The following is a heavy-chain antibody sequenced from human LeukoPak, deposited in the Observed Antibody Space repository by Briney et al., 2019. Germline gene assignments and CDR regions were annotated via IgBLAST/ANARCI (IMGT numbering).Heavy chain of an antibody. J-gene: IGHJ4*02. CDR2: IPSSGSTI. V-gene: IGHV3-48*03. D-gene: IGHD1-7*01. CDR3: ARGGWNYVFNY. Sequence: GGSLRLSCAASGFTFNTYEMNWVRQAPGKGLEWLAYIPSSGSTICYADYVKGRFTISRDNAKNSLYLQMNSLRAEDTAVYYCARGGWNYVFNYWGQGTLVTVSS. CDR1: GFTFNTYE.